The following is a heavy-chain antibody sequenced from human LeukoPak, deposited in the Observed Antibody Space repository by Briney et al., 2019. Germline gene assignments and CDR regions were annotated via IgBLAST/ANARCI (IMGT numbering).Heavy chain of an antibody. CDR2: ISGSGGST. CDR3: AKGGYLSEYCSGGSCLPRYYFDY. CDR1: GFTFSSYA. J-gene: IGHJ4*02. V-gene: IGHV3-23*01. D-gene: IGHD2-15*01. Sequence: GGSLRLSCAASGFTFSSYAMSWLRQAPGKGLEWVSAISGSGGSTYYADSVRGRFTISRDNSKNTLYLQMNSLRAEDTAVYYCAKGGYLSEYCSGGSCLPRYYFDYWGQGTLVTVSS.